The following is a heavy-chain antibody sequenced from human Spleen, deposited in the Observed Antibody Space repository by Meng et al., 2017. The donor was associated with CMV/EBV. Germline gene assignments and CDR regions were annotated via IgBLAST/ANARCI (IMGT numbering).Heavy chain of an antibody. J-gene: IGHJ6*02. CDR1: GRPFSRSA. D-gene: IGHD3-10*01. V-gene: IGHV1-69*05. CDR2: IIPIFGTA. Sequence: SGRPFSRSAFSWVRQAPGQGLGWMGGIIPIFGTANYAQKFQGRVTITTDESTSTAYMELSSLRSEDTAVYYCARTADPGSYHYGMDVWGQGTTVTVSS. CDR3: ARTADPGSYHYGMDV.